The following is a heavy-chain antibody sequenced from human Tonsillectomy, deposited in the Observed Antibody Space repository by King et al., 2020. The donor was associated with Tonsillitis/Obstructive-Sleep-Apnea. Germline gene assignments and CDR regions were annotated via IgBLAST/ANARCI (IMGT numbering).Heavy chain of an antibody. J-gene: IGHJ4*02. CDR2: INPMSGVK. Sequence: QLVQSGAEVKTPGASVKVSCKASGYTFTWFYINWVRQARGKGVDVMGIINPMSGVKTYAQKFQGRVTMTTNPSASTVYLVLSSLRSEDTAVYFCARDDVVGRYIDSWGQGTLVTVSS. V-gene: IGHV1-46*01. CDR3: ARDDVVGRYIDS. CDR1: GYTFTWFY. D-gene: IGHD1-14*01.